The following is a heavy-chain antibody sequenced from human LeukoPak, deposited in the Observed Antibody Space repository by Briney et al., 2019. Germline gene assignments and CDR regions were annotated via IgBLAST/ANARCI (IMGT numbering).Heavy chain of an antibody. CDR3: ARDHLGLYYDY. V-gene: IGHV6-1*01. CDR1: GDSVSSATAA. J-gene: IGHJ4*02. CDR2: TYYRSGWCH. D-gene: IGHD3/OR15-3a*01. Sequence: SQTLSLTCAISGDSVSSATAAWNWIRQSPSRGLEWLGRTYYRSGWCHDYALVVKTRISINADTSTNQFSLQLTSATPENTAVYYCARDHLGLYYDYWGQGTLVTVSS.